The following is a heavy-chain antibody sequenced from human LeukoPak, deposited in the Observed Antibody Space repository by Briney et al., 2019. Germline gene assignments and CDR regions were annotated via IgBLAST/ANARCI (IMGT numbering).Heavy chain of an antibody. V-gene: IGHV3-9*01. CDR1: GFTFDDYA. CDR3: AAYPGGVGATTSDY. D-gene: IGHD1-26*01. CDR2: ISWNSGSI. J-gene: IGHJ4*02. Sequence: GGSLRLSCAASGFTFDDYAMHWVRQAPGKGLEWVSGISWNSGSIGYADSVKGRFTISRDNAKNSLYLQMNSLRAEDTALYYCAAYPGGVGATTSDYWGQGTLVTVSS.